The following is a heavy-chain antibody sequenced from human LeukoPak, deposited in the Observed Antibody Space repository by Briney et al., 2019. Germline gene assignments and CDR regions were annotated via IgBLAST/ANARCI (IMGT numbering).Heavy chain of an antibody. CDR3: AKGAAYYYGSGSYPGVFDY. CDR1: GFTFSSHA. J-gene: IGHJ4*02. D-gene: IGHD3-10*01. CDR2: ISGSGGST. V-gene: IGHV3-23*01. Sequence: GGSLRLSCAASGFTFSSHAMSWVRQAPGKGLEWVSAISGSGGSTYYADSVKGRFTISRDNSKNTLYLQMNSLRAEDTAVYYCAKGAAYYYGSGSYPGVFDYWGQGTLVTVSS.